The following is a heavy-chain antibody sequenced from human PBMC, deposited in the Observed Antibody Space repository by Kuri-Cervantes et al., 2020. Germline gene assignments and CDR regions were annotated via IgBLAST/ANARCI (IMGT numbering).Heavy chain of an antibody. CDR3: VRDRMELWLAFDY. J-gene: IGHJ4*02. D-gene: IGHD5-18*01. CDR2: IIPIFGTA. Sequence: SVKVSCKASGGTFSNYAISWVRQAPGQGLEWMGGIIPIFGTANYAQKFQGRVTITTDESTSTAYMELSSLRSEDTAVYYCVRDRMELWLAFDYWGQGTLVTVSS. V-gene: IGHV1-69*05. CDR1: GGTFSNYA.